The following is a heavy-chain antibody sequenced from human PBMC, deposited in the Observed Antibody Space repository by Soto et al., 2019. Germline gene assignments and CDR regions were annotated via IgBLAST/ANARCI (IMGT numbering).Heavy chain of an antibody. D-gene: IGHD3-10*01. CDR2: ISGSGGST. CDR3: AKVPIQITLYYYYMDV. V-gene: IGHV3-23*01. Sequence: GGSLRLSCAASGFTFSSYAMSWVRQAPGKGLEWVSAISGSGGSTYYADSVKGRFTISRDNSKNTLYLQMNSLRAEDTAVYYCAKVPIQITLYYYYMDVWGKGTTVTVSS. CDR1: GFTFSSYA. J-gene: IGHJ6*03.